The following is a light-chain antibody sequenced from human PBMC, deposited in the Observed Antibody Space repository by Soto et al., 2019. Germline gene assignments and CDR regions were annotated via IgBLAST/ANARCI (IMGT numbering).Light chain of an antibody. CDR2: AAS. CDR1: QSVRSSY. Sequence: EIVLTQSPDTLSLSPGESATLSCRASQSVRSSYLAWYQQTPGQTPRLLIYAASSRATGIPDRFSGSGSGTELTLTISGLQPDDFASYYCQQYNSYSWTFGQGTKVDIK. CDR3: QQYNSYSWT. V-gene: IGKV3-20*01. J-gene: IGKJ1*01.